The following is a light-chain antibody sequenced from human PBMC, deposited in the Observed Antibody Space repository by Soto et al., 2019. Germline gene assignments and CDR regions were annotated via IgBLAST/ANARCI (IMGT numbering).Light chain of an antibody. CDR3: QQYGSSPT. J-gene: IGKJ4*01. V-gene: IGKV3-20*01. CDR2: GAS. Sequence: EIVLTQYPGTLSLSPEERATLSCRASQTVSSSYLAWYQQKPGQAPRLLIYGASSRATGIPDRFSGSGSGTDATLTINRLEPEDFAVYYCQQYGSSPTFGGGTKVEIK. CDR1: QTVSSSY.